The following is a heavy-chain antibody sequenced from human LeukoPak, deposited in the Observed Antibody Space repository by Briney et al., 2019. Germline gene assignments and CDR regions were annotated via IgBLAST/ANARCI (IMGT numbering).Heavy chain of an antibody. V-gene: IGHV1-69*05. CDR1: GYTFTGYY. J-gene: IGHJ4*02. CDR2: IIPIFGTA. Sequence: SVKVSCKASGYTFTGYYMHWVRQAPGQGLEWMGGIIPIFGTANYAQKFQGRVTITTDESTSTAYMELSSLRSEDTAVYYCARGGIGEDYGDYFDYWGQGTLVTVSS. CDR3: ARGGIGEDYGDYFDY. D-gene: IGHD4-17*01.